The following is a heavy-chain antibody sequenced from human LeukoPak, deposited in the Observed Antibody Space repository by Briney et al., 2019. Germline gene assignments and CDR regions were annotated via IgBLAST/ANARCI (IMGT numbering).Heavy chain of an antibody. J-gene: IGHJ6*02. CDR3: ARVGYCSGGSCYSDYYYAMDV. CDR2: IYHGGST. D-gene: IGHD2-15*01. CDR1: GGSISGYY. Sequence: PSETLSLTCTVSGGSISGYYWSWIRQPPGKGLEWIGYIYHGGSTNYNPSLKSRVTISVDTSKNQFSLKLSSVTAADTAVYFCARVGYCSGGSCYSDYYYAMDVWGQGTTVTVS. V-gene: IGHV4-59*01.